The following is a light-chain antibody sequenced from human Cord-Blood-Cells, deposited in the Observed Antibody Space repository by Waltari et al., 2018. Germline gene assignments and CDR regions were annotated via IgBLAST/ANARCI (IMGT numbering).Light chain of an antibody. Sequence: DIVMTQSPDSLAVSLGERATINCKSSQSVLYSSNNKNYLALYQQKPGQPPKLLIYWASTRESRVPDRFRGSGSGTDFTLTINSLQAEDLAGYYCQQYYSTPWTFGQGTKVEIK. CDR3: QQYYSTPWT. CDR2: WAS. J-gene: IGKJ1*01. V-gene: IGKV4-1*01. CDR1: QSVLYSSNNKNY.